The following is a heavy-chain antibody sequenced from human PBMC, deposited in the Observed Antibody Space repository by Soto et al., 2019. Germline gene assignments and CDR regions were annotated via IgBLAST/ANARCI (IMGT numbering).Heavy chain of an antibody. J-gene: IGHJ4*02. Sequence: EVQLLESGGGLVQPGGSLRLSCAASGFTFNNYAMTWVRQAPGKGLEWVSAISGGGDTTSYGDSVKGRFTVSRDGSKNALYLQMSSLRAEATALYYCAKGRVGSGSLTPRVDFWGQGTLGSVSS. D-gene: IGHD3-10*01. CDR2: ISGGGDTT. CDR3: AKGRVGSGSLTPRVDF. CDR1: GFTFNNYA. V-gene: IGHV3-23*01.